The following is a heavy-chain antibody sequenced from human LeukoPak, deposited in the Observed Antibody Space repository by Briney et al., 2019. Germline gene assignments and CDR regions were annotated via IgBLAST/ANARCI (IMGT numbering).Heavy chain of an antibody. V-gene: IGHV3-48*03. Sequence: GGSLRLSCAASGFTFSSYEMNWVRQAPGKGLDWVSYSSSSGSTIYYADSVKVRFTISRDNAKNSLYLQMNSLRAEDTAVYYCAKQRTPYDILTGYYKEFYYYGMDVWGKGTTVTVSS. D-gene: IGHD3-9*01. CDR2: SSSSGSTI. CDR1: GFTFSSYE. CDR3: AKQRTPYDILTGYYKEFYYYGMDV. J-gene: IGHJ6*04.